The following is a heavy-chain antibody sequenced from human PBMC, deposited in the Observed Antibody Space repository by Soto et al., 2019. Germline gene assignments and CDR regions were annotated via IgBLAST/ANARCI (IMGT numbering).Heavy chain of an antibody. J-gene: IGHJ4*02. CDR1: GFTFSNYW. D-gene: IGHD1-26*01. CDR2: INNDGSRT. Sequence: GGSLRLSCAASGFTFSNYWIHWVRQVPGEGLVWVSTINNDGSRTWYADSVRGRIAMSRDNARNLVYLQMNSLRAEDTAVYYCGTTIEYWGQGALVTVSS. V-gene: IGHV3-74*01. CDR3: GTTIEY.